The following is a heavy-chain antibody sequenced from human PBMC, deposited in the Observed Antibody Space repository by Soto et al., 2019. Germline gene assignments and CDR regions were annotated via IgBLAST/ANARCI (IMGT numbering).Heavy chain of an antibody. CDR1: GFTFSNFF. D-gene: IGHD3-3*02. V-gene: IGHV3-23*01. CDR3: AKASVHMFGRVYFDQ. CDR2: ISGGGDST. J-gene: IGHJ4*02. Sequence: EVQLLESGGGLEQPGGSLTLSCTASGFTFSNFFMSWVRQAPGQGLEWLSAISGGGDSTHYADSVKGRFIIYRDNSGDTWYRQGSMLRAAATALYYCAKASVHMFGRVYFDQWGLGTLVAVSS.